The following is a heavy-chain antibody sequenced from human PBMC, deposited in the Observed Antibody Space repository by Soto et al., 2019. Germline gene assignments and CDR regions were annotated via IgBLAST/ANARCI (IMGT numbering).Heavy chain of an antibody. CDR3: ARASPPVDY. J-gene: IGHJ4*02. V-gene: IGHV1-18*01. CDR1: GYTFTSYD. CDR2: ISAYNGNT. Sequence: ASVKVSCKASGYTFTSYDINWVRQAPGQGLEWMGWISAYNGNTKYAQKLQGRVTMTTDTSTSTAYMGLRSLRSDDTAVYYCARASPPVDYWGQGTLVTVSS.